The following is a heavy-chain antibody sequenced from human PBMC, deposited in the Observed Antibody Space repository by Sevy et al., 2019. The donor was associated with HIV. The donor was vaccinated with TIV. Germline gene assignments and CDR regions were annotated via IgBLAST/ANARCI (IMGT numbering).Heavy chain of an antibody. CDR1: GDSMINYY. CDR3: ASADFHNSGAYTSFDCFDM. D-gene: IGHD3-16*01. V-gene: IGHV4-59*13. Sequence: SETLSLTCTVSGDSMINYYWSWIRHPPGRGLEWIGYIHYSGSTNYNPSLKSRATISVDMSKNQLSLRLTSLTAADTAVYYCASADFHNSGAYTSFDCFDMWGPGTMVTVSS. J-gene: IGHJ3*02. CDR2: IHYSGST.